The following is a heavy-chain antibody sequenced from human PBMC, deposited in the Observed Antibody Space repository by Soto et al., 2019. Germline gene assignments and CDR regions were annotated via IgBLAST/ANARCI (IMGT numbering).Heavy chain of an antibody. CDR2: ISYDGRNK. Sequence: QVQLVESGGGVVQPGRSLRLSCAASGFTFSSYAMHWVRQAPGKGLEWVAVISYDGRNKYYADSEKGRFTISRDNSKNTLYLQMNSLRAEDTAVYYCALGYCSSTTCPKAYWGQGTLVTVSS. CDR3: ALGYCSSTTCPKAY. CDR1: GFTFSSYA. J-gene: IGHJ4*02. V-gene: IGHV3-30*04. D-gene: IGHD2-2*01.